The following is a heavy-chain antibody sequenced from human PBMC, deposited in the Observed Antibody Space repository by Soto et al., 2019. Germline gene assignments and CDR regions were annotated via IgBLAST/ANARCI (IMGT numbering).Heavy chain of an antibody. CDR2: IYYSGST. CDR3: ASPKIAFYNWFAP. Sequence: SSETLSLTCTVSGGSISSSSYYWGWIRQPPGKGLEWIGSIYYSGSTYYNPSLKSRVTISVDTSKHQFSLKLSSVPAADTAVYYCASPKIAFYNWFAPWGQGTLVTVS. V-gene: IGHV4-39*01. D-gene: IGHD3-3*02. CDR1: GGSISSSSYY. J-gene: IGHJ5*02.